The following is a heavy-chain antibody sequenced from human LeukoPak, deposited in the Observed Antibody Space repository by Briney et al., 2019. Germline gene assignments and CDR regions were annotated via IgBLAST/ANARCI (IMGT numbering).Heavy chain of an antibody. V-gene: IGHV3-7*03. CDR2: IKQDGSEK. Sequence: GGSLRLSCAASGFTFSSYWMSWVRQAPGKGLEWVANIKQDGSEKYYVDSVKGRFTISRDNAKNSLYLQMNSLRAEDTAVYYCAKVILKWFGELLPTDYWGQGTLVTVSS. D-gene: IGHD3-10*01. CDR3: AKVILKWFGELLPTDY. CDR1: GFTFSSYW. J-gene: IGHJ4*02.